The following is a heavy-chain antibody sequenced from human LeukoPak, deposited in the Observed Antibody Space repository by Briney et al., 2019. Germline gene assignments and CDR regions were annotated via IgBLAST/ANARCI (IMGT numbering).Heavy chain of an antibody. J-gene: IGHJ3*02. V-gene: IGHV4-59*08. CDR3: ARPLDTTFFNAFDI. CDR2: IHSTGSN. CDR1: GGSISSYF. D-gene: IGHD2/OR15-2a*01. Sequence: SETLSLTCTVSGGSISSYFWSWIRQSPGKGLEWIGDIHSTGSNNYNPSLKSRVTISVDTSKNQFSLKLTSVTAADTAVYYCARPLDTTFFNAFDIWGQGTMVTVSS.